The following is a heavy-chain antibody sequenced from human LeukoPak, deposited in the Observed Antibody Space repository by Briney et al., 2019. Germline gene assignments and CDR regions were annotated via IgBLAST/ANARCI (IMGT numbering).Heavy chain of an antibody. V-gene: IGHV3-23*01. CDR2: ISGSGGST. Sequence: QPGGSLRLSCAASGFTFSSYATSWVRQAPGKGLEWVSAISGSGGSTYYADSVKGRFTISRDNSKNTLYLQMNSLRAEDTAVYYCAKARRRDGYNYFVYWGQGTLVTVSS. CDR3: AKARRRDGYNYFVY. J-gene: IGHJ4*02. CDR1: GFTFSSYA. D-gene: IGHD5-24*01.